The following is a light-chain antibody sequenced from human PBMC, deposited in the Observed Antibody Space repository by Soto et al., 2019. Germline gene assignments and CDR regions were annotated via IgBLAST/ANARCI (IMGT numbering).Light chain of an antibody. Sequence: IVLTQSPATLSLSPGEKANLSCRASQSVSSYLAWYQQKPGQAPRLLIYDASNRATGIPARFSGSGSGTDFTLTISSLEPEDFAVYYCQQRSNWPPWTFGQGTKV. V-gene: IGKV3-11*01. CDR1: QSVSSY. CDR3: QQRSNWPPWT. CDR2: DAS. J-gene: IGKJ1*01.